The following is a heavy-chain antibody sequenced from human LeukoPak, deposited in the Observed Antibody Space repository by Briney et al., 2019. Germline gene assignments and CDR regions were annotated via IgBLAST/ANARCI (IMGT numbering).Heavy chain of an antibody. D-gene: IGHD2-2*01. CDR2: IYYSGST. Sequence: PSETLSLTCTVSGGSISSYYWTWIRQPPGKGLEWIGYIYYSGSTGYNPSLKSRVTISVDTSKNQFSLRLTSVTAADTAVYYCARESLGGYCSSTSCYGDYYYGMDVWGQGTTVTVSS. CDR3: ARESLGGYCSSTSCYGDYYYGMDV. J-gene: IGHJ6*02. V-gene: IGHV4-59*12. CDR1: GGSISSYY.